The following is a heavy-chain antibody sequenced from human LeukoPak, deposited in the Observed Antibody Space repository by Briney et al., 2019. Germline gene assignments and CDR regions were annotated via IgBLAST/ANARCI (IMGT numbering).Heavy chain of an antibody. D-gene: IGHD3-10*01. CDR2: IYYSGST. J-gene: IGHJ5*02. CDR3: ARDQQYYYGSGSHNWFDP. Sequence: SETLSLTCTVSGGSISSYYWSWIRQPPGKGLEWIGYIYYSGSTNYNPSLKSRVTISVDTSKNQFSLKLSSVTAADTAVYYCARDQQYYYGSGSHNWFDPWGQGTLVTVSS. CDR1: GGSISSYY. V-gene: IGHV4-59*01.